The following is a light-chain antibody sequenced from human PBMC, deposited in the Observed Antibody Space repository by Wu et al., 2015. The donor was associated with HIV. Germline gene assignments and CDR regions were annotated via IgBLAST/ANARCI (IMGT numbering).Light chain of an antibody. V-gene: IGKV3-15*01. Sequence: EIVLTQSPATLSFSPGERATLSCRASQSVSGTLAWYQQQPGQAPRLLIYGASFRATGVPARFSGSGSGTEFTLTISSPQSEDFAVYYCQQYYKWPPLTFGGGTRVEIK. J-gene: IGKJ4*01. CDR3: QQYYKWPPLT. CDR1: QSVSGT. CDR2: GAS.